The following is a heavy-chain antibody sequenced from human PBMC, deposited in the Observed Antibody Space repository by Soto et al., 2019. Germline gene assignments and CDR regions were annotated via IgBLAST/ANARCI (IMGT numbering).Heavy chain of an antibody. Sequence: GGSPRLSCSASGFTFRNHRIHWVRQAPGKGLEWVSRIDTDGGGTSYADSVKGRFTISTDNAENTVYLQMNGLRVLDTAVYYCATVFDVRAQRTLVTGSS. CDR3: ATVFDV. CDR1: GFTFRNHR. V-gene: IGHV3-74*01. J-gene: IGHJ4*02. CDR2: IDTDGGGT.